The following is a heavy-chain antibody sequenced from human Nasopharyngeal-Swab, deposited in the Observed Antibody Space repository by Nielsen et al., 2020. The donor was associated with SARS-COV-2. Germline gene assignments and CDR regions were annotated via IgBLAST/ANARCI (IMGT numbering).Heavy chain of an antibody. CDR3: AKDPKVLWL. Sequence: GGALRLSWAASGFSFSFYVMSGVRQAPGKGLEWVSAISCNGISTYYADPLKGRFTISRDNAKNTLYLQMNSRRAEDTAVYYCAKDPKVLWLWGQGTLVTVSS. D-gene: IGHD5-12*01. V-gene: IGHV3-23*01. J-gene: IGHJ4*02. CDR1: GFSFSFYV. CDR2: ISCNGIST.